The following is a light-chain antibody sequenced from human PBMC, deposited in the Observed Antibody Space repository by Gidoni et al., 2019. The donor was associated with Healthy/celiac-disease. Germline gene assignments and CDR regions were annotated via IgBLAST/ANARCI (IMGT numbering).Light chain of an antibody. CDR3: QAWDSSTVV. J-gene: IGLJ2*01. Sequence: SYELTQPPPVSGSPGQTASITCSGDKLGDKYACWYQQKPGQSPVLVIYQDSKRPSGIPERFSGSNSGNTATLTISGTQAMDEADYYCQAWDSSTVVFGGGNKLTVL. CDR2: QDS. CDR1: KLGDKY. V-gene: IGLV3-1*01.